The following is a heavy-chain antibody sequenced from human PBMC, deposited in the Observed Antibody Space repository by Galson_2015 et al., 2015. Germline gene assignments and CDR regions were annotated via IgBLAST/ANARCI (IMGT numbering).Heavy chain of an antibody. V-gene: IGHV1-2*06. Sequence: SGYTFSDFFIHWVRQAPGQGLEWLGRITSERGDTNYAQRIQGRVTMTRDTSTSTAYMELRRLRSDDTAVYFCARRAYSSASGDHWGQGTLVTVSS. CDR2: ITSERGDT. CDR3: ARRAYSSASGDH. CDR1: GYTFSDFF. J-gene: IGHJ4*02. D-gene: IGHD6-6*01.